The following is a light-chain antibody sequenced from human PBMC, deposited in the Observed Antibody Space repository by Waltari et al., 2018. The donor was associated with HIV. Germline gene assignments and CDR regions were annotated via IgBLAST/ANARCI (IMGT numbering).Light chain of an antibody. CDR3: TAWDDGLSDPV. Sequence: QSVLTQPPSASGTPGPRVTISCSGSSSNIGRNTVHWYQQLPGTAPKLLIYSNNQRPSGVPDRFSGSKSGTSASLAISGLQSEDEADYYCTAWDDGLSDPVFGGGTKLTVL. J-gene: IGLJ3*02. CDR1: SSNIGRNT. V-gene: IGLV1-44*01. CDR2: SNN.